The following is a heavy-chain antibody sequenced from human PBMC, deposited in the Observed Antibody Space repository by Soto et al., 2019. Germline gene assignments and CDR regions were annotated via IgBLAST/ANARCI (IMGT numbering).Heavy chain of an antibody. V-gene: IGHV4-34*01. Sequence: QVQLQQWGAGLLKPSETLSLTCAVYGGSFSGYYWSWIRQPPGKGLEWIGEINHSGSTNYNPSLKSRVTISVAPSKNQFSLKLSSVTAADTAVYYCAAGERCVVVAATHYYWGQGTLVTVSS. D-gene: IGHD2-15*01. CDR2: INHSGST. CDR3: AAGERCVVVAATHYY. J-gene: IGHJ4*02. CDR1: GGSFSGYY.